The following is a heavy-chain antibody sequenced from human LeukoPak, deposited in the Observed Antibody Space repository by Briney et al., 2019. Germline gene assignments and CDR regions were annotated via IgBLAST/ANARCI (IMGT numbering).Heavy chain of an antibody. Sequence: PGGSLRLSCAASGFTFRNYGMSWVRQAPGKGLEWVSAISGDAADIFYADSAKGRFTISRDNAKNSLYLQMTSLRAEDMAVYYCARDQAYYYYMDVWGKGTTVTISS. J-gene: IGHJ6*03. CDR2: ISGDAADI. V-gene: IGHV3-23*01. CDR3: ARDQAYYYYMDV. CDR1: GFTFRNYG.